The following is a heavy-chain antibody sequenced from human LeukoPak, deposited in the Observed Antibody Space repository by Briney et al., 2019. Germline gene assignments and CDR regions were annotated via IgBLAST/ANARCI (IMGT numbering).Heavy chain of an antibody. J-gene: IGHJ4*02. D-gene: IGHD3-3*01. V-gene: IGHV3-9*01. CDR1: GFTHDDYA. CDR2: ISWNSGSI. CDR3: AKALDFGASYAAFDY. Sequence: PGRSLRLSCAASGFTHDDYAMHSVRQAPGKGLEWVSRISWNSGSIGYADSVKGRFTISRDNAKNSLYLQMNSLRAEDTALYYCAKALDFGASYAAFDYWGQGTLVTVSS.